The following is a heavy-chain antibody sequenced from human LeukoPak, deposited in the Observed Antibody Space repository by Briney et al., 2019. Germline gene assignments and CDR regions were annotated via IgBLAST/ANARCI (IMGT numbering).Heavy chain of an antibody. D-gene: IGHD5-24*01. V-gene: IGHV3-11*06. J-gene: IGHJ2*01. CDR2: ISSIGSYT. Sequence: GGSLRLSCAASGFTFSDHYMSWIRQAPGKGLEWVSYISSIGSYTNYADSVKGRFTVSRDNAKNSLYLQMNSLRVEDTAVYYCARDPLEGSWYFDLWGRGTLVTVSS. CDR1: GFTFSDHY. CDR3: ARDPLEGSWYFDL.